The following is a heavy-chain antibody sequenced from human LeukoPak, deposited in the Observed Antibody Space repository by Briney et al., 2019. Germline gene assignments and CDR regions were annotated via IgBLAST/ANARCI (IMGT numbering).Heavy chain of an antibody. CDR1: GFTFSGYA. CDR3: AVGGYSSSSVPFDY. Sequence: GGSLRLSCAASGFTFSGYAMHWVRQAPGKGLEWVAVISYDGSNKYYADSVKGRFTISRDNSKNTLYLQVNSLRAEDTAVYYCAVGGYSSSSVPFDYWGQGTLVTVSS. J-gene: IGHJ4*02. V-gene: IGHV3-30-3*01. CDR2: ISYDGSNK. D-gene: IGHD6-6*01.